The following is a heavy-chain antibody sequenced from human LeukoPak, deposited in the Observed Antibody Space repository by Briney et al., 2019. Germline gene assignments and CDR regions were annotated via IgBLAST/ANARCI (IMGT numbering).Heavy chain of an antibody. V-gene: IGHV4-59*12. Sequence: PSETLFLTCTVSGCPISSYYWGSIRRPPGKGLEWIGYIHNSVRTNNHPTLKTQVTIPEDTPKNHPTLKLGSVDPADTAVYSWARLHRGDDAFDIWGQGTMVTVS. J-gene: IGHJ3*02. CDR3: ARLHRGDDAFDI. CDR1: GCPISSYY. CDR2: IHNSVRT. D-gene: IGHD3-10*01.